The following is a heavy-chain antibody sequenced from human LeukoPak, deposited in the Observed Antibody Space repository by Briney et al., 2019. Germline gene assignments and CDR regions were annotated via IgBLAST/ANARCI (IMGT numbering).Heavy chain of an antibody. Sequence: PSQTLSLTCTVSGGSISSSSYYWGWIRQPPGKGLEWIGSIYYSGSTYYNPSLKSRVTISVDTSKNQFSLKLSSVTAADTAVYYCASGHYGSGSYSDYWGQGTLVTVSS. J-gene: IGHJ4*02. CDR1: GGSISSSSYY. V-gene: IGHV4-39*07. CDR3: ASGHYGSGSYSDY. D-gene: IGHD3-10*01. CDR2: IYYSGST.